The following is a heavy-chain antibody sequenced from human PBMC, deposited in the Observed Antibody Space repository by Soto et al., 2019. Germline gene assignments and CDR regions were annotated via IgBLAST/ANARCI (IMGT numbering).Heavy chain of an antibody. CDR2: MNPNSGNT. CDR3: ARDQGPRITIFGTNYYYGMDV. V-gene: IGHV1-8*01. CDR1: GYTFTSYD. Sequence: ASVKVSCKASGYTFTSYDINWVRQATGQGLEWMGWMNPNSGNTGYAQKFQGRVTMTRNTSISTAYMELSSVTAADTAVYYCARDQGPRITIFGTNYYYGMDVWGQGTTVTVSS. D-gene: IGHD3-3*01. J-gene: IGHJ6*02.